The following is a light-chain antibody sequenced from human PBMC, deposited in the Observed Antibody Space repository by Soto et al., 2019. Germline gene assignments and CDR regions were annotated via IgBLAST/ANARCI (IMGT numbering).Light chain of an antibody. V-gene: IGLV2-14*01. CDR2: EVR. J-gene: IGLJ1*01. CDR1: SSDVGGYNY. Sequence: QSVLTQPASVSGSPGQSITISCTGTSSDVGGYNYVSWYQQHPGKAPKLMIYEVRNRPSGVSHRFSGSKSANTASLTIPGLQAEDEADYYCSSYTSSSPYVFGTGTRSPS. CDR3: SSYTSSSPYV.